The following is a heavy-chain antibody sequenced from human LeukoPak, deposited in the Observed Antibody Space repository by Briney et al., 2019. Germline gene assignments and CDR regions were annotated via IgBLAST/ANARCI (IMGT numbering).Heavy chain of an antibody. J-gene: IGHJ4*02. Sequence: GGSLRLSCAASGFTLSSYEMKGVRQAPGRGREGVSYISRRGSSINYADSVKGRFTISRDNAKNSLYLQMNSLRAEDMAVYYCARGSIWYDYWGQGTLVTVSS. CDR1: GFTLSSYE. V-gene: IGHV3-48*03. D-gene: IGHD3-10*01. CDR3: ARGSIWYDY. CDR2: ISRRGSSI.